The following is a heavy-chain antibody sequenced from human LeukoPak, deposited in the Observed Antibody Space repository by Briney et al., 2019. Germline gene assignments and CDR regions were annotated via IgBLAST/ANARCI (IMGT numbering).Heavy chain of an antibody. CDR2: IKQDGGEK. CDR3: ARDGDDYVWGSYRNSNWFDP. V-gene: IGHV3-7*01. J-gene: IGHJ5*02. D-gene: IGHD3-16*02. Sequence: GGSLRLSCAGSGFTFSSHWMSWVRQAPGKGPEWVANIKQDGGEKYYADSVKGRFTISRDISKNTLYLQMNSLRAEDTAVYYCARDGDDYVWGSYRNSNWFDPWGQGTLVTVSS. CDR1: GFTFSSHW.